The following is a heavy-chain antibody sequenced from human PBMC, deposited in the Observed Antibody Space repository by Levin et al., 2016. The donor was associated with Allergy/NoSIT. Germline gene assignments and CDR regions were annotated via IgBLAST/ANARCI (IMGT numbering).Heavy chain of an antibody. CDR2: LTVSGDDT. CDR3: VKDVLDRGSEY. D-gene: IGHD1-1*01. CDR1: GFPFSNYA. J-gene: IGHJ4*02. V-gene: IGHV3-23*01. Sequence: GGSLRLSCAASGFPFSNYAFSWVRQAPGKGLEWVSSLTVSGDDTFYADCVKGRFTISRDNSKNTLYLHMNSLRAEDTAVYYCVKDVLDRGSEYWGQGTLLTVSS.